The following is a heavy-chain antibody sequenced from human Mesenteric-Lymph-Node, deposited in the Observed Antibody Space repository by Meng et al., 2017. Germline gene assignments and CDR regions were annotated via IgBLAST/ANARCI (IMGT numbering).Heavy chain of an antibody. V-gene: IGHV3-7*01. CDR3: LRDYAGY. D-gene: IGHD2-2*01. CDR1: GFTFSFYT. J-gene: IGHJ4*02. CDR2: IKEDGSEK. Sequence: GESLKISCAASGFTFSFYTMNWVRQAPGKGLEWVANIKEDGSEKFYVDSVKGRFTISRDNAKNSLYLEMNSLRAEDAAVYYCLRDYAGYWGQGTLVTVSS.